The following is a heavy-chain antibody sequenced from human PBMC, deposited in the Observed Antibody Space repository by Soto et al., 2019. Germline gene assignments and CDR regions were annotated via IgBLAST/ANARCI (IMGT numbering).Heavy chain of an antibody. CDR2: IYYSGST. Sequence: QLQVSGPEVVKPSETLSLTCTVSGGSMSSHYWAWMRQSPGQGLEWIGYIYYSGSTKSNPSLNSRLTMSVDTSKNQFSLNLRSVTVADTAVYYCATQRLGEFGSHFDHWGQGTLISVSS. D-gene: IGHD3-10*01. V-gene: IGHV4-59*11. CDR1: GGSMSSHY. CDR3: ATQRLGEFGSHFDH. J-gene: IGHJ4*02.